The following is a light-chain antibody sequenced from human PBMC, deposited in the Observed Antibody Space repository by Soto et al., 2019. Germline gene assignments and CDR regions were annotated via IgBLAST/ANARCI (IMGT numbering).Light chain of an antibody. J-gene: IGLJ3*02. V-gene: IGLV1-47*02. CDR2: GNT. CDR1: SSNIGGNY. Sequence: QSVLTQPPSASGTPGQRVTISCSGSSSNIGGNYVSWYQQFPGTAPKLLIYGNTQRPSGVPDRFSGSKSGTSASLAISGLRSEDGGAYYCAALDDSLNGWVFGGGTKLTVL. CDR3: AALDDSLNGWV.